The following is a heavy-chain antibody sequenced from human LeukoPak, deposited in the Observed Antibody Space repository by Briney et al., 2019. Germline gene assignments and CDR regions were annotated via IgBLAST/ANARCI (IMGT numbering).Heavy chain of an antibody. CDR2: FDPENGET. Sequence: ASVKVSCTVSGYTLTELSVHWVRQAPGKGLEWMGGFDPENGETIDAQSFQGRLTMTEDTSTDTAYMELSSLRSEDTAVYYCATATDYFDYWGQGTLVTVSS. CDR3: ATATDYFDY. V-gene: IGHV1-24*01. CDR1: GYTLTELS. J-gene: IGHJ4*02.